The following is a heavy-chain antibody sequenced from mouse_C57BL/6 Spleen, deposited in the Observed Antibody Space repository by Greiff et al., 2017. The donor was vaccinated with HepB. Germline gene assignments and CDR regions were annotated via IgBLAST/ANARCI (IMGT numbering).Heavy chain of an antibody. CDR1: GFTFSSYG. Sequence: EVKLMESGGDLVKPGGSLKLSCAASGFTFSSYGMSWVRQTPDKRLEWVATISSGGSYTYYPDSVKGRFTISRDNAKNTLYLQMSSLKSEDTAMYYCARPGTTVVARVYFDYWGQGTTLTVSS. J-gene: IGHJ2*01. CDR2: ISSGGSYT. V-gene: IGHV5-6*01. CDR3: ARPGTTVVARVYFDY. D-gene: IGHD1-1*01.